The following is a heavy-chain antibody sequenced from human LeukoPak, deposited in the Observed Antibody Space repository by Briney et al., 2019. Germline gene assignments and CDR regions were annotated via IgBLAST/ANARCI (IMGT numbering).Heavy chain of an antibody. CDR2: INSDGSST. D-gene: IGHD5-12*01. J-gene: IGHJ4*02. CDR1: GFTFSSHW. V-gene: IGHV3-74*01. CDR3: ARGADRGYSGYDGDY. Sequence: GGSLRLSCTASGFTFSSHWMHWVRQAPGKGLVWVSRINSDGSSTNYADSVKGRFTISRDNAKNTLYLQMNSLRAEDTAVYYCARGADRGYSGYDGDYWGQGTLVTVSS.